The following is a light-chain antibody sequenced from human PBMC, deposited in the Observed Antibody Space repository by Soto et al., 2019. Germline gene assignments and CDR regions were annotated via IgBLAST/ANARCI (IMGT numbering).Light chain of an antibody. CDR3: ETWDSNTRV. CDR1: SGHSSYI. CDR2: LEGSGSY. Sequence: QLVLTQSSSASASLGSSVKLTCTLSSGHSSYIIAWHQQQPGKAPRYLMKLEGSGSYNKGSGVPDRFSGSSSGADRYLTISTLQFEDAADYYCETWDSNTRVFGGGTKLTVL. V-gene: IGLV4-60*02. J-gene: IGLJ3*02.